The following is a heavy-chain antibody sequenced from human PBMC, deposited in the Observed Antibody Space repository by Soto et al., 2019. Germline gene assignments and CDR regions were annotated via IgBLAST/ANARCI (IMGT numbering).Heavy chain of an antibody. Sequence: QVQLVESGGGVVQPGRSLRLSCAASGFTFSSYGMHWVRQAPGKGLEWVAVISYDGSNKYYADSVKGRFTISRDNSKNTLYLQMNSLRAEDTAVYYCAREGPMDYWGQGTLVTVSS. V-gene: IGHV3-33*01. CDR3: AREGPMDY. CDR2: ISYDGSNK. J-gene: IGHJ4*02. CDR1: GFTFSSYG.